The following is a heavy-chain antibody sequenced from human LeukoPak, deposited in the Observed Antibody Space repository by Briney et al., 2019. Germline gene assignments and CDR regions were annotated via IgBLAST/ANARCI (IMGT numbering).Heavy chain of an antibody. D-gene: IGHD3-22*01. V-gene: IGHV3-23*01. CDR3: AKAMGITMIVVVPDFDY. CDR2: ISGSGGST. J-gene: IGHJ4*02. Sequence: PGGSLRLSCAASGFTFSSYAMSWVRQAPGKGLDWVSAISGSGGSTYYADSVKGRFTISRDNSKNTLYLQMNSLRAEDTAVYYCAKAMGITMIVVVPDFDYWGQGTLVTVSS. CDR1: GFTFSSYA.